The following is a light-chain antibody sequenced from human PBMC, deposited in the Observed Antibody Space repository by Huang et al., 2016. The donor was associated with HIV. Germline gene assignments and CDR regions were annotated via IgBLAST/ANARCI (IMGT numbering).Light chain of an antibody. Sequence: EIVLTQSPATLSLSPGERAALSCRATQSINNNLAWYQQKPGQSPRLLIYGASTRATGIPAMFRGSGCGTEFTLTISSLQSEDFAVYYCQQYNNWPPLLTFGGGTKVEIK. J-gene: IGKJ4*01. V-gene: IGKV3-15*01. CDR1: QSINNN. CDR3: QQYNNWPPLLT. CDR2: GAS.